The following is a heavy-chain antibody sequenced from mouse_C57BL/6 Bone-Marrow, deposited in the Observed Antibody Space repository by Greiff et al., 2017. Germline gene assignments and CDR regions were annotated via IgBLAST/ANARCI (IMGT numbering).Heavy chain of an antibody. CDR1: GYTFTSYW. V-gene: IGHV1-5*01. CDR2: IYPGNSDT. CDR3: TYKLGGYAMDY. D-gene: IGHD4-1*01. J-gene: IGHJ4*01. Sequence: VQLQQSGTVLARPGASVKMSCKTSGYTFTSYWMHWVKQRPGPGLEWIGAIYPGNSDTSYNQTFTGKAKLTAVTSASTAYMELSSLTKEDSAVXYCTYKLGGYAMDYGGQGTSVTVSS.